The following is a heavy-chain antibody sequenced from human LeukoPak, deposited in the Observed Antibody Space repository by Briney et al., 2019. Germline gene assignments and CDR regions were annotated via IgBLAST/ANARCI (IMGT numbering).Heavy chain of an antibody. V-gene: IGHV1-46*01. Sequence: ASVNVSCKASGYTFTSYYMHWVRQAPGQGVEWMGIINPSGGRRTYAQKFQGRVNLTTDMSTRTVYMELSRLRSEDTAVYYSARDPGSGVDHWGQGTLVTVSS. D-gene: IGHD6-19*01. CDR1: GYTFTSYY. J-gene: IGHJ4*02. CDR2: INPSGGRR. CDR3: ARDPGSGVDH.